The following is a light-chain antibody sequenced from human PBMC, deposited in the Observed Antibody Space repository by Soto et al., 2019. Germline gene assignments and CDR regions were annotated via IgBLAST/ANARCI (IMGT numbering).Light chain of an antibody. CDR3: SSYTSSSILV. Sequence: QSALTQPASVSGSPGQSITISCTATSIDVGGYSYVSWYQLHPGKAPKLIIYEVSKRPSGVSNRFSGSKSANAASLTISGLQAEDEGDYFCSSYTSSSILVFGGGTKVTVL. J-gene: IGLJ2*01. CDR2: EVS. V-gene: IGLV2-14*01. CDR1: SIDVGGYSY.